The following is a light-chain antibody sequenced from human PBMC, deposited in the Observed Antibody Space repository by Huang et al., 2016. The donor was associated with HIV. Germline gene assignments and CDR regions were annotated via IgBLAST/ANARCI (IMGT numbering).Light chain of an antibody. CDR2: GVS. CDR1: QSISFNY. CDR3: QQYGSSPPT. Sequence: EIVLTQSPGTLSLSPGERATLSCRASQSISFNYLAWYRHNPGQAPRLLIYGVSSRAYGIPDRFSGSGSVTDFTLTISRLVPEDSAVYYCQQYGSSPPTFGQGTKVEIK. V-gene: IGKV3-20*01. J-gene: IGKJ1*01.